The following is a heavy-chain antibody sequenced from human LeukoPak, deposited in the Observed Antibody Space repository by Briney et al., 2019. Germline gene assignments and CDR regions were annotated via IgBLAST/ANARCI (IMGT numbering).Heavy chain of an antibody. V-gene: IGHV1-69*01. Sequence: PVKLSCSASGGTFSSYAISWVRQPPGQGLEWMGGIIPIFGTANYAQKFQGRVTITADESTSTAYVELSSLGSEDTAVYYCAREDTAMAPLDYWGRETLVTVSS. CDR3: AREDTAMAPLDY. J-gene: IGHJ4*02. CDR1: GGTFSSYA. CDR2: IIPIFGTA. D-gene: IGHD5-18*01.